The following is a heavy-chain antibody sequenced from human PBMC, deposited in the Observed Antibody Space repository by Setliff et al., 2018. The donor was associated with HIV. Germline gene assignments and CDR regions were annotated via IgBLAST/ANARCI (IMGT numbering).Heavy chain of an antibody. V-gene: IGHV3-7*03. CDR2: IKQDGSEK. D-gene: IGHD4-4*01. J-gene: IGHJ6*03. CDR1: GFTFSSYW. CDR3: ARWSSNSNYYYYYYYYMDV. Sequence: GGSLRLSCAASGFTFSSYWMSWVRQAPGKGLEWVANIKQDGSEKYYVDSVKGRFTISRDIAKNSLYLQMNSLRAEDTAVYYCARWSSNSNYYYYYYYYMDVWGKGTTVT.